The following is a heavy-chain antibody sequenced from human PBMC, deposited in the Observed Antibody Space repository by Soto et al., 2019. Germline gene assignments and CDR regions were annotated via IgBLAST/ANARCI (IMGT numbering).Heavy chain of an antibody. J-gene: IGHJ6*02. CDR3: ARRGLTHYYGSGSYRFLDYYGMDV. D-gene: IGHD3-10*01. Sequence: GGSLRLSCAASGFTFSDYYMSWIRQAPGKGLEWVSYISSSSSYTNYADSVKGRFTISRDNAKNSLYLQMNSLRAEDTAVYYCARRGLTHYYGSGSYRFLDYYGMDVWGQGTTVTVSS. CDR1: GFTFSDYY. CDR2: ISSSSSYT. V-gene: IGHV3-11*06.